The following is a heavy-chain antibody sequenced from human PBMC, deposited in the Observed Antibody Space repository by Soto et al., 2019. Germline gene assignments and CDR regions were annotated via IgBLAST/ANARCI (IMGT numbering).Heavy chain of an antibody. Sequence: QVQLQQWGAGRLKHSETLCLTCAVYGGSFSGYYWSWIRQPPGKGLEWIGEINHSGSTNYNPSLKSRVTISVDTSKNQFSLKLSSVTAADTAVYYCAREYGDYGVIDYWGQGTLVTVSS. D-gene: IGHD4-17*01. V-gene: IGHV4-34*01. CDR3: AREYGDYGVIDY. CDR1: GGSFSGYY. CDR2: INHSGST. J-gene: IGHJ4*02.